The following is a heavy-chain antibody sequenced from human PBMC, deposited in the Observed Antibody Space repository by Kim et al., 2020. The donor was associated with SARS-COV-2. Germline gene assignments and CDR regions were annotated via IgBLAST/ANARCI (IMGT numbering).Heavy chain of an antibody. D-gene: IGHD6-13*01. CDR3: ARDVAAAGYYFDY. Sequence: ADSVKSRFTISRDNSKNSLYLQMNSLRAEDTGVYYCARDVAAAGYYFDYWGQGTLVTVSS. J-gene: IGHJ4*02. V-gene: IGHV3-21*01.